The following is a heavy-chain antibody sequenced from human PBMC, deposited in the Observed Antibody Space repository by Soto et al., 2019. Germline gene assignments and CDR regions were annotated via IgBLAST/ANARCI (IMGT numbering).Heavy chain of an antibody. D-gene: IGHD3-9*01. J-gene: IGHJ6*02. CDR3: ASRGTTHYDILTGPPSYYGMDV. V-gene: IGHV1-69*13. CDR1: GGTFSSYA. Sequence: GASVKVSCKASGGTFSSYAISWVRQARGQGLEWMGGIIPIFGTANYAQKFQGRVTITADESTSTAYMELSSLRSEDTAVYYCASRGTTHYDILTGPPSYYGMDVWGQGTTVTVSS. CDR2: IIPIFGTA.